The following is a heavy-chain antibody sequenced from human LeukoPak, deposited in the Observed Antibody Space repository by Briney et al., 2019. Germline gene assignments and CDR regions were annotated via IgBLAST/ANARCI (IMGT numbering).Heavy chain of an antibody. J-gene: IGHJ6*02. Sequence: PGGSLRLSCAASGFTFSSYGMHWVRQAPGKGLEWVAVIWYDGSNKYYADSVKGRFTISRDNSKNTLYLQMNSLRAEDTAVYYCASCIAAAGTLPYYYYYGMDVWGQGTTVTVSS. V-gene: IGHV3-33*01. CDR1: GFTFSSYG. CDR3: ASCIAAAGTLPYYYYYGMDV. CDR2: IWYDGSNK. D-gene: IGHD6-13*01.